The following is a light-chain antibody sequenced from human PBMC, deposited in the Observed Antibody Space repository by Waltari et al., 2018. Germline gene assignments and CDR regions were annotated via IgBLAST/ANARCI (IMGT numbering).Light chain of an antibody. Sequence: QSALTQPRSVSGSPGQSVTISCTGTSSDVGAFDYVSWYQHYPGKAPKLMVEDVNKRPSGVPDRFSGSKSGNTASLTISGLQAEDEAVYYCCSYAGTYSLIFGGGTKLTVL. J-gene: IGLJ2*01. CDR2: DVN. V-gene: IGLV2-11*01. CDR3: CSYAGTYSLI. CDR1: SSDVGAFDY.